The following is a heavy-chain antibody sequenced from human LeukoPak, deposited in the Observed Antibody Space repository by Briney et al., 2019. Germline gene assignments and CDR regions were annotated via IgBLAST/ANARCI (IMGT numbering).Heavy chain of an antibody. CDR3: AKTTDNYYYYYMNV. J-gene: IGHJ6*03. CDR2: IKTDGSQI. V-gene: IGHV3-7*01. Sequence: PGGPLRLSCVASGFTFSSYWMTWVRQAPGKGLEWVANIKTDGSQIYYVDSVKGRFTISRDNAKNSLYLQMNSLRAEDTAVYYCAKTTDNYYYYYMNVWGKGTTVTVSS. CDR1: GFTFSSYW. D-gene: IGHD4-17*01.